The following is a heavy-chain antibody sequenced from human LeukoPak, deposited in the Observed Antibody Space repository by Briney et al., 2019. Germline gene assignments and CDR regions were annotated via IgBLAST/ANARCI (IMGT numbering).Heavy chain of an antibody. J-gene: IGHJ3*02. CDR3: ARSRYDSSGYWDAFDI. D-gene: IGHD3-22*01. V-gene: IGHV3-7*05. CDR2: IKQDGSEK. CDR1: VFTFSRYW. Sequence: GGSLRLSCAASVFTFSRYWMSWVRQAPGKGLEWVANIKQDGSEKYYVDSVKGRFTISRDNAKNSLYLQMNSLRTEDTAVYYCARSRYDSSGYWDAFDIWGQGTMVTVSS.